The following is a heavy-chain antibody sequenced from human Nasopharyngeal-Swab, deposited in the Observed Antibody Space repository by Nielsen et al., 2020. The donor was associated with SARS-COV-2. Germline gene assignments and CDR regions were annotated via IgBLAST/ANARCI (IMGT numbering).Heavy chain of an antibody. V-gene: IGHV3-7*01. CDR3: ARDGVVPAAMSYYYYYGMDV. CDR1: GFTSSSYW. Sequence: GGSLRLSCAASGFTSSSYWMSWVRQAAGKGLEWVANIKQDGSEKYYVDSVKGRFTISRDNAKNSLYLQMNCLRAEDTAVYYCARDGVVPAAMSYYYYYGMDVWGQGTTVTVSS. CDR2: IKQDGSEK. D-gene: IGHD2-2*01. J-gene: IGHJ6*02.